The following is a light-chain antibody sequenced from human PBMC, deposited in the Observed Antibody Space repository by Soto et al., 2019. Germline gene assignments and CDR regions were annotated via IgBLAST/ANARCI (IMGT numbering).Light chain of an antibody. V-gene: IGLV1-40*01. CDR1: SSNIGAGYD. CDR3: QSYDNTLSGYV. Sequence: TLSCTGSSSNIGAGYDVHWYQQLPGAAPKLLIYDTTNRPSGVPDRFSGSKSGTSASLAITGLQAEDEADYYCQSYDNTLSGYVFGTGTKVTVL. CDR2: DTT. J-gene: IGLJ1*01.